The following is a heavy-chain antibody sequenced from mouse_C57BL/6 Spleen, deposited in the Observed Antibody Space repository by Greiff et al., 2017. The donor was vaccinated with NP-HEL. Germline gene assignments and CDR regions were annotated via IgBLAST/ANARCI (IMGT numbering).Heavy chain of an antibody. CDR1: GFTFTDYY. V-gene: IGHV7-3*01. CDR2: IRNKANGYTT. D-gene: IGHD2-1*01. CDR3: ARSGNFPYAMDY. J-gene: IGHJ4*01. Sequence: EVKLMESGGGLVQPGGSLSLSCAASGFTFTDYYMSWVRQPPGKALEWLGFIRNKANGYTTEYSASVKGRFTISRDNSQSILYLQMNALRAEDSATYYCARSGNFPYAMDYWGQGTSVTLSS.